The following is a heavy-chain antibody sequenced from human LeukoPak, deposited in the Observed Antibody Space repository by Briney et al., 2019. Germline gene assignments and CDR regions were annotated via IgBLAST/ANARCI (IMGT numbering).Heavy chain of an antibody. CDR1: GFTFSSYG. D-gene: IGHD6-19*01. J-gene: IGHJ4*02. Sequence: PGGSLRLSCAASGFTFSSYGMHWVRQAPGKGLEWVAFIRYDGSNKYYADSVKGRFTISRDNSKNTLHLQMNSLRAEDTAVYYCAKGISGWYYFDYWGQGTLVTVSP. CDR2: IRYDGSNK. V-gene: IGHV3-30*02. CDR3: AKGISGWYYFDY.